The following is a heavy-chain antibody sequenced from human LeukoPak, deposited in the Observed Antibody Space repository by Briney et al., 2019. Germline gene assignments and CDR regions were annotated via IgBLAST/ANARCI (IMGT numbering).Heavy chain of an antibody. D-gene: IGHD3-22*01. V-gene: IGHV4-4*07. CDR1: GGSITGYH. Sequence: SETLSLTCTVSGGSITGYHWNWIRQPAGQGLEWLGRVYSSGVGNYNPSLTSRVTMSVDTSKNQFSPKLTSLTAADTAVYYCAREEFLHEIDSSGYFVYWGQGTLVTVSS. J-gene: IGHJ4*02. CDR3: AREEFLHEIDSSGYFVY. CDR2: VYSSGVG.